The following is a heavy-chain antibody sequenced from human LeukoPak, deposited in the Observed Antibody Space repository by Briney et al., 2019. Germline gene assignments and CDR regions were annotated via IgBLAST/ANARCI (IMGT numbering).Heavy chain of an antibody. V-gene: IGHV3-21*01. CDR2: ISSSSSYI. Sequence: GGSLRLSCAASGFTFSSYSMNWVRQAPGKGLEWVSSISSSSSYIYYADSVKGRFTISRDNAKNSLYLQMNSLRAEDTAVYYCAREEFSSWPSRGPFDYWGQGTLVTVSS. CDR3: AREEFSSWPSRGPFDY. D-gene: IGHD6-13*01. CDR1: GFTFSSYS. J-gene: IGHJ4*02.